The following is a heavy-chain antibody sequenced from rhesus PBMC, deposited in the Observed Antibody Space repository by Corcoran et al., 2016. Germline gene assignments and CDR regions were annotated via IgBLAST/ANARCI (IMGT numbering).Heavy chain of an antibody. CDR1: GGSISSSY. CDR3: ASATGDFDY. Sequence: QLQLQESGPGLVKPSETLSVTCAVSGGSISSSYWSWICQGPGKGLEWIGYIYGSGSRTNYNPSRKSRVTLSVDTSKNQFSLKLSSVTAADTAVYYCASATGDFDYWGQGVLVTVSS. CDR2: IYGSGSRT. J-gene: IGHJ4*01. V-gene: IGHV4-169*02.